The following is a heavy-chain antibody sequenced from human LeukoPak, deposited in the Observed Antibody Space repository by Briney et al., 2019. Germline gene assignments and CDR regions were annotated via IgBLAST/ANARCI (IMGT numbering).Heavy chain of an antibody. CDR1: GGSINSYY. V-gene: IGHV4-59*01. J-gene: IGHJ6*04. CDR2: IYYSGST. CDR3: AREGRFGEKDV. D-gene: IGHD3-10*01. Sequence: SETLSLTCTVSGGSINSYYWSWIRQPPGKGLEWIRYIYYSGSTNYNPSLESRVTISVDTSKNHFSLKLSSVTAADTAVFYCAREGRFGEKDVWGKGTTVTVSS.